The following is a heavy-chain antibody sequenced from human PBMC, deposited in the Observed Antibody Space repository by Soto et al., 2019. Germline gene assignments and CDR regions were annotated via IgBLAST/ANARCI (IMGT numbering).Heavy chain of an antibody. CDR3: AKVRGDVYGDYVGAFDI. Sequence: GGSLRLSCAASGFTFSSYAMSWVRQAPGKGLEWVSAISGSGGSTYYPDSVKGRFTISRDNSKNTLYLQMNNLRAEDTAVYYCAKVRGDVYGDYVGAFDIWGQGTMVTVSS. D-gene: IGHD4-17*01. CDR1: GFTFSSYA. CDR2: ISGSGGST. V-gene: IGHV3-23*01. J-gene: IGHJ3*02.